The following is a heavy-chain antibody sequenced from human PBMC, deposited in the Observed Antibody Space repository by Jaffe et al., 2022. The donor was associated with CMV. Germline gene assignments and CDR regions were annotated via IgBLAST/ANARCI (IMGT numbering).Heavy chain of an antibody. CDR1: GGSINSDY. J-gene: IGHJ4*02. D-gene: IGHD1-1*01. V-gene: IGHV4-59*08. CDR3: VRTAGGTFDY. Sequence: QVHLQESGPGLVKPSETLSLTCAVSGGSINSDYWGWIRQPPEKGLEWIGYIYYSGTTNYNPSLKSRVSISIDASKNQFSLNLRSVTAAETAVYYCVRTAGGTFDYWGQGILVTVSS. CDR2: IYYSGTT.